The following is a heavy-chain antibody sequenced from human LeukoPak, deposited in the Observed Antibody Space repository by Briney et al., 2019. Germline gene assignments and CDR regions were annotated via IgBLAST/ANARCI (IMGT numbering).Heavy chain of an antibody. CDR1: GFTLTNSV. V-gene: IGHV1-58*02. Sequence: GTSVNVSCKASGFTLTNSVMQWVRQARGQRLEWIEWIVVGSGNTNYAQKFQGRVTMTRDTSTSTVYMELSSLRSEDTAVYYCASTQVVPAAPFDYWGQGTLVTVSS. CDR3: ASTQVVPAAPFDY. J-gene: IGHJ4*02. D-gene: IGHD2-2*01. CDR2: IVVGSGNT.